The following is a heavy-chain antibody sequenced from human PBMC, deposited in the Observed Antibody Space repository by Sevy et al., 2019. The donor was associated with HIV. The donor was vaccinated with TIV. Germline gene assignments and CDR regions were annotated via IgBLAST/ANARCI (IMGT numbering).Heavy chain of an antibody. J-gene: IGHJ4*02. CDR1: GFTFSNYA. CDR3: ARKYDSSGYFDY. CDR2: ISGSGGSGTKT. D-gene: IGHD3-22*01. V-gene: IGHV3-23*01. Sequence: GGSLRLSCAASGFTFSNYAMNWVRQAPGKGLEWVSGISGSGGSGTKTNYADSVKGRFTISRDVSKNSLFLQLNGLRAEDTAIYYCARKYDSSGYFDYWGQGTLVTVSS.